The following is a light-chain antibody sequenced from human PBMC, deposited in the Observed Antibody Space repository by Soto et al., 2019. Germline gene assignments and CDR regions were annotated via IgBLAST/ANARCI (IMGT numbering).Light chain of an antibody. CDR3: TSYTTSSTHWV. CDR2: EVS. Sequence: QSALTQPASVSGSPGQSITISCTGTSSDVGGYNYVSWYQQHPDKARKLMIYEVSNRPSGVSNRFSGSKSGNTASLTISGLQAEDEADYYCTSYTTSSTHWVFGGGTKLTVL. J-gene: IGLJ3*02. V-gene: IGLV2-14*01. CDR1: SSDVGGYNY.